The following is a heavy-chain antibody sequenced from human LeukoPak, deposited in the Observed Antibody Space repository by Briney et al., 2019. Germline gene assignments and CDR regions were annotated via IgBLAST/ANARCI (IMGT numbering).Heavy chain of an antibody. D-gene: IGHD2-15*01. CDR1: GGSISSGGYY. V-gene: IGHV4-31*03. J-gene: IGHJ1*01. Sequence: TSETLSLTCTVSGGSISSGGYYWTWIRQHPGKGLEWIGYIYYSGSTYYNPSPKSRVTISVDTSKNQFSLRLSSVTAADTAVYYCALGYCGGGSCYAREYFQHWGQGTLVTVSS. CDR2: IYYSGST. CDR3: ALGYCGGGSCYAREYFQH.